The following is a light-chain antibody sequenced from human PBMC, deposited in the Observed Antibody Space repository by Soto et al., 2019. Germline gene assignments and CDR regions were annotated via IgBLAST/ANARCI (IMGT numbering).Light chain of an antibody. J-gene: IGKJ1*01. CDR3: QQYYSSPRT. CDR2: WTS. CDR1: QSILYSSNNKNY. Sequence: DIVMTQSPDSLAVSLGERATINCKSSQSILYSSNNKNYLAWYQQKPGQPPKLLIYWTSTRGSGVPDRFSGSGSGTDFTLTISSLQAEDVAVYFCQQYYSSPRTFGQGTKVDNK. V-gene: IGKV4-1*01.